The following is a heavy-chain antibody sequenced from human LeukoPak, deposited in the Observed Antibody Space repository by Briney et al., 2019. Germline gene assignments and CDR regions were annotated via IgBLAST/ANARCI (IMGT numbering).Heavy chain of an antibody. CDR3: AKDGSGDYYYYYGMDV. CDR2: ISWNSGSI. J-gene: IGHJ6*02. V-gene: IGHV3-9*01. CDR1: GFTFDDYA. Sequence: GGSLRLSCAASGFTFDDYAMHWVRHAPGKGLEWVSGISWNSGSIGYADSVKGRFTISRDNAKNSLYLQMNSLRAEDTALYYCAKDGSGDYYYYYGMDVWGQGTTVTVSS. D-gene: IGHD2-15*01.